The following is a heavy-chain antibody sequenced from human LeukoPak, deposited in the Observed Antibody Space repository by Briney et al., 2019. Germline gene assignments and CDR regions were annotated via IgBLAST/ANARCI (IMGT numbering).Heavy chain of an antibody. Sequence: PGGSLRLTCEASGFAFSDFSLNWVRQATGKGLEWISYISSNSATMEYADPVKGRFTISRDNAKNSVFLQMNSLRPEDTGVYYCASVPRITTFTVVTRRNWFDPWGQGTLVTVSS. V-gene: IGHV3-48*04. CDR1: GFAFSDFS. D-gene: IGHD3-3*01. CDR2: ISSNSATM. CDR3: ASVPRITTFTVVTRRNWFDP. J-gene: IGHJ5*02.